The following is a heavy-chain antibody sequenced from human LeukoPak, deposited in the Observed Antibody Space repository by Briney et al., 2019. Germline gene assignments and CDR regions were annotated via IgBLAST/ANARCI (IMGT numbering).Heavy chain of an antibody. CDR2: ISAYNGNT. J-gene: IGHJ5*02. CDR1: GYTFTSYG. Sequence: GASVKVSCKASGYTFTSYGISWVRQAPGQGLEWMGWISAYNGNTNYAQKLQGRVTMTTDTSTSTAYMELRSLRSDDTAVYYCAREIHSYYGDVNWFDPWGQGTLVTVSS. D-gene: IGHD4-17*01. V-gene: IGHV1-18*01. CDR3: AREIHSYYGDVNWFDP.